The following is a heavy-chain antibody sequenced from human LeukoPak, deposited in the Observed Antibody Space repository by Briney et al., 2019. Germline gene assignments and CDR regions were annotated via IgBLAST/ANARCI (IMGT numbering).Heavy chain of an antibody. CDR1: GGSISSYY. Sequence: SETLSLTCTVSGGSISSYYWSWIRQPPGKGLEWIGYIYYSGSTNYNPSLMSRVTISVDTSKNQFSLKLSSVTAADTAVYYCAGTSGDAFDIGGQGTMVTVSS. CDR3: AGTSGDAFDI. J-gene: IGHJ3*02. CDR2: IYYSGST. V-gene: IGHV4-59*01.